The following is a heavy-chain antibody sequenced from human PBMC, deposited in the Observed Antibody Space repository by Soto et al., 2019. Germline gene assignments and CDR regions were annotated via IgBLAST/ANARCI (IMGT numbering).Heavy chain of an antibody. CDR2: VYYSGST. CDR1: GGSISSYY. Sequence: SETLSLTCTVSGGSISSYYWSCIRQPPGKGLEWIGYVYYSGSTNYNPSLKSRLTISVDTSKNQYSLKLSSVTAADTAVYYCARDAHGSRWQAYRGQGTLVTVSS. D-gene: IGHD6-13*01. CDR3: ARDAHGSRWQAY. V-gene: IGHV4-59*01. J-gene: IGHJ4*02.